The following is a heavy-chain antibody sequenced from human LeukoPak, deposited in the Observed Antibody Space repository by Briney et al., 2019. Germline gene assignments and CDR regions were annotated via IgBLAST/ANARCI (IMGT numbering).Heavy chain of an antibody. J-gene: IGHJ2*01. D-gene: IGHD2-2*01. V-gene: IGHV4-59*01. CDR3: ARDIPGYCSSTSCRYWYFDL. Sequence: PSETLSLTCTVSGGSISSYYWSWIRQPPGKGLEWIGYIYYSGSTNYNPSLKSRVTISVDTSKNQFSLKLSSVTAADTAVYYCARDIPGYCSSTSCRYWYFDLWGRGTLVTVSS. CDR1: GGSISSYY. CDR2: IYYSGST.